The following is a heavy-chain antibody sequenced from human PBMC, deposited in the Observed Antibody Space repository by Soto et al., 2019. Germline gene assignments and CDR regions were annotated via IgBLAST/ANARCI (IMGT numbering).Heavy chain of an antibody. D-gene: IGHD3-10*01. V-gene: IGHV3-53*01. Sequence: EVQLVESGGGLIQPGGSLRLSCVVSGFTVSSNYMTWVRQAPGKGLEWVSVVYSGGSTYYADSVKGRFTISRDNSKNTLYLQMNCLRAEDSAVYYCARGAYGSNYGMDVWGQGTTVTVAS. CDR1: GFTVSSNY. CDR3: ARGAYGSNYGMDV. CDR2: VYSGGST. J-gene: IGHJ6*02.